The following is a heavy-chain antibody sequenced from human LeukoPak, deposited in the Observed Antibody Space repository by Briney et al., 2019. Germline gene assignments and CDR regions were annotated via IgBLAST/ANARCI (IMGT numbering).Heavy chain of an antibody. V-gene: IGHV3-7*01. CDR1: GVTFSAYW. CDR3: ARDPDSDSTGWYYFDY. D-gene: IGHD6-19*01. J-gene: IGHJ4*02. Sequence: GRSLRLSCGASGVTFSAYWMSWVRLAPGRGLEWVATRKRDGSETLYVDSLKGRFTISRDNAKNSLYLQMNSLRAEDTAVYYCARDPDSDSTGWYYFDYWGQGTMVIVSS. CDR2: RKRDGSET.